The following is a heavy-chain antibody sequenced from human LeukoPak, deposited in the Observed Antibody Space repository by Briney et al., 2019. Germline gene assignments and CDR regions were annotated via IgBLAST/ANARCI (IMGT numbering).Heavy chain of an antibody. Sequence: SETLSLTCGVYGGPYLGYYWRWIRQPPGKGLAGIGDTNHSGRTNYNPSLKSQVTISVDTSKNQFSLKLSFVTAADTAVYYCARDRGYGSGRCLVYWGEGTLVTVSS. D-gene: IGHD3-10*01. CDR1: GGPYLGYY. J-gene: IGHJ4*02. V-gene: IGHV4-34*01. CDR3: ARDRGYGSGRCLVY. CDR2: TNHSGRT.